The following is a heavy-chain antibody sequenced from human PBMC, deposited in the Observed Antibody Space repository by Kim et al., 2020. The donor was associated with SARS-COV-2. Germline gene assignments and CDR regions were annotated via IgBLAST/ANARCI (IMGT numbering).Heavy chain of an antibody. CDR2: TYYRSKYYY. CDR3: ARGAYTSTWF. Sequence: SQTLSLTCVISGDSVSSNTAAWHWIRQSPSRGLEWLGRTYYRSKYYYDYAVSVKSRITIDPDTSKNQISLQLNSLTPEDTAVYYWARGAYTSTWFWGPGTPVTVSS. V-gene: IGHV6-1*01. CDR1: GDSVSSNTAA. J-gene: IGHJ4*02. D-gene: IGHD6-13*01.